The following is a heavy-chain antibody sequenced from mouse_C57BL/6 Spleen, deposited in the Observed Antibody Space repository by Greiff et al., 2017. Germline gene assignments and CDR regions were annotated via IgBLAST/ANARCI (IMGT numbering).Heavy chain of an antibody. CDR1: GYTFTDYY. CDR2: IYPGSGNT. V-gene: IGHV1-76*01. CDR3: AREGYSYYFDY. D-gene: IGHD2-3*01. J-gene: IGHJ2*01. Sequence: VQLQQSGAELVRPGASVKLSCKASGYTFTDYYINWVKQRPGQGLEWIARIYPGSGNTYYNEKFKGKATLTAEKSSSTAYMQLSSLTSEDSAVYFCAREGYSYYFDYWGQGTTLTVSS.